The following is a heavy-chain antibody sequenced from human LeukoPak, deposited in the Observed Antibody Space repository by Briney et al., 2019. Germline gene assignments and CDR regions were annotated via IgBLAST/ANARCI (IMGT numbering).Heavy chain of an antibody. CDR3: AKDPGLAATAPNYYGMDV. J-gene: IGHJ6*02. D-gene: IGHD6-6*01. CDR2: ISWNSGSI. CDR1: GFTFDDYA. V-gene: IGHV3-9*01. Sequence: GGSLRLSCAASGFTFDDYAMHWVRQAPGKGLEWVSGISWNSGSIGYADSVKGRFTISRDNAKNSPYLQMNSLRAEDTALYYCAKDPGLAATAPNYYGMDVWGQGTTVTVSS.